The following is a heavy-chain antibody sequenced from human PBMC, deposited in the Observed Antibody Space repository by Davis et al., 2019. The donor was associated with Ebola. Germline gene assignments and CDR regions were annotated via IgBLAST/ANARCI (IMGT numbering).Heavy chain of an antibody. CDR2: INPNSGGT. D-gene: IGHD4-17*01. CDR3: ARGGEHDYGDLYYYYGMDV. J-gene: IGHJ6*02. CDR1: GYNFIEYF. V-gene: IGHV1-2*02. Sequence: ASVKVSCKASGYNFIEYFMHWVRQAPGQGLEWMGWINPNSGGTNYAQKFQGKVTMTRDTSISTAYMELSRLRSDDTAVYYCARGGEHDYGDLYYYYGMDVWGQGTTVTVSS.